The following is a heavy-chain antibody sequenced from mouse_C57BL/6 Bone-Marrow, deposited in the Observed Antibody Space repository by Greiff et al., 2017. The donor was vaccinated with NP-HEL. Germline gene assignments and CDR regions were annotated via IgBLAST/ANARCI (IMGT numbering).Heavy chain of an antibody. CDR3: ARWGYGYDGGFAY. CDR2: INPSTGGT. CDR1: GYSFTGYY. V-gene: IGHV1-42*01. Sequence: DVQLQESGPELVKPGASVKISCKASGYSFTGYYMNWVKQSPEKSLEWIGEINPSTGGTTYNQKFKAKATLTVDKSSSTAYMQLKSLTSEDSAVYYCARWGYGYDGGFAYWGQGTLVTVSA. D-gene: IGHD2-2*01. J-gene: IGHJ3*01.